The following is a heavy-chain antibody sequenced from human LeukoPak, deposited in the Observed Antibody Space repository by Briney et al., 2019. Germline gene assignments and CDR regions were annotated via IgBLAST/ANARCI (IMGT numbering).Heavy chain of an antibody. D-gene: IGHD3-22*01. Sequence: SQTLSLTCTVSGHSISSGDYYWSWIRQPAGKGLEWIGRISSSGSTNYNPSLKSRVTISVDTSKNQFSLKLSSVTAADTAAYFCARGPYSYDSSGAFDIWGQGTMVTVSS. CDR1: GHSISSGDYY. CDR3: ARGPYSYDSSGAFDI. V-gene: IGHV4-61*02. J-gene: IGHJ3*02. CDR2: ISSSGST.